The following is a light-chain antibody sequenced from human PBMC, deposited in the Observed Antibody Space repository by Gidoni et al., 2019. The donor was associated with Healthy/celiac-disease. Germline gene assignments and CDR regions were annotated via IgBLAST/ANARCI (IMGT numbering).Light chain of an antibody. CDR1: QSISSY. Sequence: IQMIQSPSSLSVSVGDRVTITCRASQSISSYLNWYQQKPGKAPKLLIYAASSLQSGVPSRFSGSGSGTEFTLTISSLQPEDFATYYCQQSNSTPGTFGGGTKVEIK. CDR3: QQSNSTPGT. CDR2: AAS. V-gene: IGKV1-39*01. J-gene: IGKJ4*01.